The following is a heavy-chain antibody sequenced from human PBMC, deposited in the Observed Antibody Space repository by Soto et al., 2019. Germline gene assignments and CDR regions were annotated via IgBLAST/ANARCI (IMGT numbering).Heavy chain of an antibody. CDR2: IYYSGST. CDR1: GGSISSTNYC. J-gene: IGHJ4*02. Sequence: PSETLSLTCAVSGGSISSTNYCWGWIRQPPGKGLEWIGSIYYSGSTYYNPSLKSRVTMSIDTSKNQVSLRLTSVTAADTALYYCASPTGRYEHRFYYWGPGTLVTVSS. D-gene: IGHD3-16*02. V-gene: IGHV4-39*01. CDR3: ASPTGRYEHRFYY.